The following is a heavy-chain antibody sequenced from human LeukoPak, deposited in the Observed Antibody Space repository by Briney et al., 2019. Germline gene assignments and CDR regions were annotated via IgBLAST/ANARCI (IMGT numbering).Heavy chain of an antibody. CDR2: IYYTGTT. J-gene: IGHJ3*02. CDR3: ARPRYYYGSGSANDAFDI. CDR1: GGSIRSWNDY. V-gene: IGHV4-39*01. D-gene: IGHD3-10*01. Sequence: SETLSLTCTVSGGSIRSWNDYWGWIRQPPGKGLEYIGSIYYTGTTYYKSSLKSRVTISVDTSKNQFSLKLSSVTAADTAVYYCARPRYYYGSGSANDAFDIWGQGTMVTVSS.